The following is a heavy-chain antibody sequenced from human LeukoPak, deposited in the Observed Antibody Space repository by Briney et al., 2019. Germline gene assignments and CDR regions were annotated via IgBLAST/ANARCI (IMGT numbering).Heavy chain of an antibody. CDR2: IYYTGST. CDR1: GASISISY. J-gene: IGHJ6*03. CDR3: ARLGIYPIQGYNYNYHYMDV. V-gene: IGHV4-59*08. D-gene: IGHD1-1*01. Sequence: SETLSLTCTVSGASISISYWSWIRQPSGKGLEWIGYIYYTGSTNYNPSLKSRVTISVDMSKNQFSLQLSSVTAADTAAYYCARLGIYPIQGYNYNYHYMDVWAKGTTVTVSS.